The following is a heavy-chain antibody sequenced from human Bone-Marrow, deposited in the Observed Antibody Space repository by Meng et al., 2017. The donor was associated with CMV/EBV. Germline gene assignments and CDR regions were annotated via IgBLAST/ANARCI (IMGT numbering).Heavy chain of an antibody. D-gene: IGHD3-3*01. V-gene: IGHV1-8*02. CDR2: MNPNSGNT. J-gene: IGHJ4*02. CDR1: GYTFTSYG. Sequence: ASVKVSCKASGYTFTSYGISWVRQATGQGLEWMGWMNPNSGNTGYAQKFQGRVTMTRNTSISTAYMELSSLRSEDTAVYYCARVRYHFWSGYYTARLFDYWGQGTLVTVSS. CDR3: ARVRYHFWSGYYTARLFDY.